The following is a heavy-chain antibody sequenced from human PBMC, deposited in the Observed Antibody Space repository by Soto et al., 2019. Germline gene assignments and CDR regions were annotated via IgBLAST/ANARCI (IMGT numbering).Heavy chain of an antibody. Sequence: QVQLQESGPGLVKPSQTLSLTCTVSGGSISSGGYYWSWIRQHPGKGLEWIGYIYYSGSTYYNPSLKSRVTISVDTSKNQFSLKLSSVTAADTAVYCCARLGELSLLVDYWGQGTLVTVSS. V-gene: IGHV4-31*03. J-gene: IGHJ4*02. CDR3: ARLGELSLLVDY. D-gene: IGHD3-16*02. CDR2: IYYSGST. CDR1: GGSISSGGYY.